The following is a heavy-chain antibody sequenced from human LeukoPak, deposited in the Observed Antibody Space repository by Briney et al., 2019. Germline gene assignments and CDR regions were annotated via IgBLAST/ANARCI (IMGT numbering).Heavy chain of an antibody. CDR3: ARAGYSSGWYLSLDYYYGMDV. CDR2: ISYDGSNK. J-gene: IGHJ6*02. V-gene: IGHV3-30*04. CDR1: GFTFSSYA. D-gene: IGHD6-19*01. Sequence: GGSLRLSCAASGFTFSSYAMHWVRQAPGKGLEWVAVISYDGSNKYYADSVKGRFTISRDNSKNTLYLQMNSLRAEDTAAYYCARAGYSSGWYLSLDYYYGMDVWGQGTTVTVSS.